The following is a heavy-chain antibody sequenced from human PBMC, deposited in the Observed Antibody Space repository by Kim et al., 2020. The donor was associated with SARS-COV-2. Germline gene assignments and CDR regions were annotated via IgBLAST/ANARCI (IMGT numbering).Heavy chain of an antibody. V-gene: IGHV3-30-3*01. CDR3: ARGPLYYYMVV. CDR2: KN. J-gene: IGHJ6*03. Sequence: KNNYADSVKCRFTIPRDNSKNTLYRQMNSLGAVDKAVYYCARGPLYYYMVVWGKGTTVPVSS.